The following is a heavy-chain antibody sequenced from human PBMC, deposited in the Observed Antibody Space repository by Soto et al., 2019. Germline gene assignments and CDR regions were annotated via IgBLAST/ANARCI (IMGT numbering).Heavy chain of an antibody. V-gene: IGHV4-59*01. Sequence: PSETLSLTCTVSGGSISSYCWSWIRQPPGKGLEWIEYIYYSGSTNYNPSLKSRVTISVDTSKNQFSLKLSSVTAADTAVYYCARGYSSPGDFDYWGQGTLVTVSS. D-gene: IGHD6-13*01. CDR1: GGSISSYC. J-gene: IGHJ4*02. CDR2: IYYSGST. CDR3: ARGYSSPGDFDY.